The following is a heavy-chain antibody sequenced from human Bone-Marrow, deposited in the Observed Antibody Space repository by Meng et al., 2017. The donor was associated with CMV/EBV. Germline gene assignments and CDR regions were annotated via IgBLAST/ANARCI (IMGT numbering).Heavy chain of an antibody. CDR2: INHSGST. CDR1: GGSFSGYY. CDR3: ARAGAREGTRLLEWLLGAFDI. V-gene: IGHV4-34*01. D-gene: IGHD3-3*01. J-gene: IGHJ3*02. Sequence: GSLRLSCAVYGGSFSGYYWSWIRQPPGKRLEWIGEINHSGSTNYNPSLKSRVTISMDTSKNQVSLKLSSVTAADTAVFYCARAGAREGTRLLEWLLGAFDIWGQGTMATVSS.